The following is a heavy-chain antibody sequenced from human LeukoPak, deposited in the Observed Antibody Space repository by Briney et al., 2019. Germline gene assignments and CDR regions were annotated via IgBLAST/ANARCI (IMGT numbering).Heavy chain of an antibody. Sequence: TGGSLRLPCAASGFTFDDYTMHWVRQAPGKGLEWVSLISWDDDSTYYADSVKGRFTISRDNSKNSLYLQMNSLRTGDTALYYCAKGDSSSWYNFDYWGQGTLVTVSS. CDR3: AKGDSSSWYNFDY. CDR2: ISWDDDST. CDR1: GFTFDDYT. D-gene: IGHD6-13*01. V-gene: IGHV3-43*01. J-gene: IGHJ4*02.